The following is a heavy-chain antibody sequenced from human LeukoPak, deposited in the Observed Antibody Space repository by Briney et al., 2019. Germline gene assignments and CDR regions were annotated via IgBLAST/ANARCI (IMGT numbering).Heavy chain of an antibody. CDR1: GGTFSSYA. CDR2: IIPIFCTA. Sequence: ASVKVSCKASGGTFSSYAISWVRQAPGQGLEWMGGIIPIFCTANYVQKFQGRVTITADESTSTAYMELSSLRSEDTAVYYCARGEVVLDLGYYYYYMDVWGKGTTVTVSS. D-gene: IGHD2-2*01. J-gene: IGHJ6*03. CDR3: ARGEVVLDLGYYYYYMDV. V-gene: IGHV1-69*13.